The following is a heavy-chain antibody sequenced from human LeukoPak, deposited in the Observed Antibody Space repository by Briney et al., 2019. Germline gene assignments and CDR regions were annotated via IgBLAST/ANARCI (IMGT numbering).Heavy chain of an antibody. CDR3: ARDSDGYYYDSSGSEA. J-gene: IGHJ5*02. CDR2: ISGSGGST. CDR1: GFTFSSYA. Sequence: PGGSLRLSCAASGFTFSSYAMSWVRQAPGKGLEWVSVISGSGGSTYYADSVKGRFTITRDNAKNSLYLQMNSLRAEDTAVYYCARDSDGYYYDSSGSEAWGQGTLVTVSS. D-gene: IGHD3-22*01. V-gene: IGHV3-23*01.